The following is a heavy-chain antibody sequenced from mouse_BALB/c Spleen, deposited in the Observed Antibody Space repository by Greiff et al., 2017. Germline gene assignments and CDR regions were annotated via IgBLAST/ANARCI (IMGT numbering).Heavy chain of an antibody. CDR2: ISSGGSYT. CDR1: GFTFSSYA. Sequence: EVQGVESGGGLVKPGGSLKLSCAASGFTFSSYAMSWVRQTPEKRLEWVATISSGGSYTYYPDSVKGRFTISRDNAKNTLYLQMSSLRSEDTAMYYCARASITTVVAFDYWGQGTTLTVSA. D-gene: IGHD1-1*01. V-gene: IGHV5-9-3*01. J-gene: IGHJ2*01. CDR3: ARASITTVVAFDY.